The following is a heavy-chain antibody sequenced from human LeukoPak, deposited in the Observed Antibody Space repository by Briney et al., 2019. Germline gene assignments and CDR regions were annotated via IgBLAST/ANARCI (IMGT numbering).Heavy chain of an antibody. V-gene: IGHV3-23*01. J-gene: IGHJ5*02. Sequence: PGGSLRLSCAASGFTFSSYAMSWVRQAPGKGLEWVSAISGSGGSTYYADSVKGRFTISRDNSKNTLYLQMNSLRAEDTAVYYCAKNGRREGFFGVELGDWFDPWGQGTLVTVSS. CDR2: ISGSGGST. CDR3: AKNGRREGFFGVELGDWFDP. CDR1: GFTFSSYA. D-gene: IGHD3-3*01.